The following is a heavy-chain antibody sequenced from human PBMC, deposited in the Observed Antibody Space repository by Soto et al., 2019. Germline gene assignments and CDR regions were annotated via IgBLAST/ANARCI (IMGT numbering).Heavy chain of an antibody. Sequence: GASVKVSCKASGYTFTSYAMHWVRQAPGQRLEWMGWINAGNGNTKYSQKFQGRVTITRDTSASTAYMELSSLRSEDTAVYYCARDSPFEIAAAEDYYYYYGMDVWGQGTTVTVSS. D-gene: IGHD6-13*01. CDR3: ARDSPFEIAAAEDYYYYYGMDV. J-gene: IGHJ6*02. V-gene: IGHV1-3*01. CDR2: INAGNGNT. CDR1: GYTFTSYA.